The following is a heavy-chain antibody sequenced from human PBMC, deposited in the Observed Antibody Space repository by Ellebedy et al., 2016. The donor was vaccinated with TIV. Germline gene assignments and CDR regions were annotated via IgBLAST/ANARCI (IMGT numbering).Heavy chain of an antibody. J-gene: IGHJ4*02. CDR3: AKRGFSSQYYFDY. Sequence: GESLKISCAASGLTFTVHAMTWVRQTPGKGLEWVSTIGGSGGDTYYPDSVKGRFTASRDNSKNTLYLQMNSLRAEDTAVYYCAKRGFSSQYYFDYWGQGSLVTVSS. CDR1: GLTFTVHA. V-gene: IGHV3-23*01. D-gene: IGHD5-12*01. CDR2: IGGSGGDT.